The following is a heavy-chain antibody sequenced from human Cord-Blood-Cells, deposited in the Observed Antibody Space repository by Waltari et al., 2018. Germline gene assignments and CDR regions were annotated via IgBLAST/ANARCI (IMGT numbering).Heavy chain of an antibody. D-gene: IGHD2-15*01. CDR3: APTPPPYCSGGSCYPA. Sequence: QVQLQQWGAGLLKPSETLSLTCAVYGGSFSGYYWSWIRPPPGKGLEWIGEINHSGSTNYNPSLKSRVTISVDTSKNQFSLKLSSVTAADTAVYYCAPTPPPYCSGGSCYPAWGQGTLVTVSS. V-gene: IGHV4-34*01. J-gene: IGHJ5*02. CDR1: GGSFSGYY. CDR2: INHSGST.